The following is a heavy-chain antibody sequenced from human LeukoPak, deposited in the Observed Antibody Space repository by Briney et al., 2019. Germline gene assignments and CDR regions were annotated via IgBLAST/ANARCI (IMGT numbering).Heavy chain of an antibody. CDR2: IYTSGGT. J-gene: IGHJ5*02. D-gene: IGHD3-22*01. Sequence: SETLSLTCTVSGGSISSYYWSWIRQPAGKGLEWIGRIYTSGGTNYNPSLKSRVTMSVDTSKNQFSLKLSSVTAADMAVYYCARQYYYDSSGKAHWFDPWGQGTLVTVSS. CDR1: GGSISSYY. CDR3: ARQYYYDSSGKAHWFDP. V-gene: IGHV4-4*07.